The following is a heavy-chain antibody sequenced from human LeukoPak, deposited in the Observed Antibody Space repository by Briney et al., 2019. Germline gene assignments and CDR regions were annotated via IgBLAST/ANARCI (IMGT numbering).Heavy chain of an antibody. CDR3: ARGLYCSGGSCYFSYYYYYYMDG. Sequence: SETLSLTCTVSGGFISNYYWSWIRQPAGKGLEWIGRIYTSGSTNYNSSLKSRVTMSVDTSKNQFSLKLSSVTAADTAVYYCARGLYCSGGSCYFSYYYYYYMDGWGKGTTVTVSS. D-gene: IGHD2-15*01. CDR1: GGFISNYY. J-gene: IGHJ6*03. CDR2: IYTSGST. V-gene: IGHV4-4*07.